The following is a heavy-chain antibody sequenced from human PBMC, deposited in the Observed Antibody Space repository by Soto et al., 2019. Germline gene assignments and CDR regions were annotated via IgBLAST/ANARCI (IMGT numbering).Heavy chain of an antibody. CDR3: AKRTSGTTWGESDY. CDR2: ISGYSGNA. D-gene: IGHD4-17*01. V-gene: IGHV1-18*04. CDR1: GYIFSDYG. Sequence: QVQVMQSGAEVKKPGDSVKVSCKTSGYIFSDYGINWVRQAPGQGLEWMGWISGYSGNANLAQKFQGRVTMTTDKSTRTAYMELRRLRSDATAGYYCAKRTSGTTWGESDYWGQGTLVTVSS. J-gene: IGHJ4*02.